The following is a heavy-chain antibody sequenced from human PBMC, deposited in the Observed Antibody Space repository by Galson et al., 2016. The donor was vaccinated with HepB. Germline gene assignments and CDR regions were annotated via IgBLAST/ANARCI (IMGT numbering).Heavy chain of an antibody. J-gene: IGHJ4*02. D-gene: IGHD6-19*01. CDR2: IIPIFGTT. CDR1: GGTFSTYT. V-gene: IGHV1-69*08. CDR3: ARVLREWLGDRPFDY. Sequence: SVKVSCKASGGTFSTYTISWVRQAPGHGLEWMGRIIPIFGTTHYAQKFQGRFTITADKSTSTAYMELSSLRSEDTAMYYCARVLREWLGDRPFDYWGQGTLVTVSS.